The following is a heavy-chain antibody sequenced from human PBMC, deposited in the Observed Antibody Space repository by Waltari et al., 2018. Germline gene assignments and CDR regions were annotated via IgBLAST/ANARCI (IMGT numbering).Heavy chain of an antibody. CDR3: ARSGGHDYSNDKGSWFDP. CDR1: GYTFTGYY. D-gene: IGHD4-4*01. J-gene: IGHJ5*02. CDR2: INPNSGGT. Sequence: QVQLVQSGAAVKKPRASVTVSCKASGYTFTGYYMHWVRQAPGQGLEWMGWINPNSGGTNYAQKFQGRVTMTRDTSISTAYMELSRLRSDDTAVYYGARSGGHDYSNDKGSWFDPWGQGTLVTVSS. V-gene: IGHV1-2*02.